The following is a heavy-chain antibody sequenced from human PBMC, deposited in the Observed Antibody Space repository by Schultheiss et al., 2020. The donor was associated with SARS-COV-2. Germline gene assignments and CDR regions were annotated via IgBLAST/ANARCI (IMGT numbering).Heavy chain of an antibody. CDR2: FDPEDGET. Sequence: ASVKVSCKVSGYTLTELSMHWVRQAPGKGLEWMGGFDPEDGETIYAQKFQGRVTMTRDTSISTAYMELSRLRSDDTAVYYCATYGSGSINFPRPWGQGTLVTVSS. V-gene: IGHV1-24*01. D-gene: IGHD3-10*01. J-gene: IGHJ5*02. CDR3: ATYGSGSINFPRP. CDR1: GYTLTELS.